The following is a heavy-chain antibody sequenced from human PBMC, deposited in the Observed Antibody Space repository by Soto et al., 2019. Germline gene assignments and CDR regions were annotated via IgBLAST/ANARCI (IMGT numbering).Heavy chain of an antibody. CDR1: GFTFSSYA. CDR2: ISGSGGST. Sequence: HPGGSLRLSCAASGFTFSSYAMSWVRQAPGKGLEWVSAISGSGGSTYYADSVKGRFTISRDNSKNTLYLQMNSLRAEDTAVYYYAKDQYSGYDRYAFDIWGQGTMVTVSS. D-gene: IGHD5-12*01. V-gene: IGHV3-23*01. J-gene: IGHJ3*02. CDR3: AKDQYSGYDRYAFDI.